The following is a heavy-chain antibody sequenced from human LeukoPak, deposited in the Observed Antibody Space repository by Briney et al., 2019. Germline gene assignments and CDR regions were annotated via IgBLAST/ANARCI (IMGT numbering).Heavy chain of an antibody. CDR2: IYYSGST. CDR3: ARGSGYGAFDI. D-gene: IGHD3-22*01. CDR1: GGSISSSSYY. J-gene: IGHJ3*02. V-gene: IGHV4-39*07. Sequence: SETLSLTCTVSGGSISSSSYYWGWIRQPPGKGLEWIGSIYYSGSTYYNPSLKSRVTISVDTSKNQFSLKLSSVTAADTAVYYCARGSGYGAFDIWGQGTMVTVSS.